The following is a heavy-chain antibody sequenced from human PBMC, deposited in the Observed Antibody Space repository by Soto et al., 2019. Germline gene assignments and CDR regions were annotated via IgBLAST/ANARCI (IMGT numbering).Heavy chain of an antibody. CDR2: IIPILGIA. D-gene: IGHD6-19*01. CDR1: GGTFSSYT. V-gene: IGHV1-69*08. CDR3: ARDLIRIAVGGMTRFDY. Sequence: QVQLVQSGAEVKKPGSSVKVSCKASGGTFSSYTISWVRQAPGQGLEWMGRIIPILGIANYAQKFQGRVTITADKYTSTADMELSSLRSEDTAVYYCARDLIRIAVGGMTRFDYWGQGTLVTVSS. J-gene: IGHJ4*02.